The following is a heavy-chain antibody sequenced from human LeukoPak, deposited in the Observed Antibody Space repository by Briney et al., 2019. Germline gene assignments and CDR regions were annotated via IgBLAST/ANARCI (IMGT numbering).Heavy chain of an antibody. Sequence: ASVNVSCKVSGYTLTELSMHWVRQAPGKGLEGMGGFDPEDGETIYAQKFQGRVTMTEDTSTDTAYMELSSLRSEDTAVYYCATSRYSSSWYPYYGMDVWGQGTTVTVSS. CDR2: FDPEDGET. CDR3: ATSRYSSSWYPYYGMDV. J-gene: IGHJ6*02. D-gene: IGHD6-13*01. V-gene: IGHV1-24*01. CDR1: GYTLTELS.